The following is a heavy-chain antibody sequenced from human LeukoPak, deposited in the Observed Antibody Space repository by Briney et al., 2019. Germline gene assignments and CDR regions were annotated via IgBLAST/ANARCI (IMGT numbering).Heavy chain of an antibody. CDR1: GYTFTSYG. V-gene: IGHV1-18*04. CDR2: ISAYNGNT. D-gene: IGHD4-17*01. J-gene: IGHJ4*02. CDR3: ARDGTTVTNDY. Sequence: ASVRVSCKASGYTFTSYGISWVRQAPGQGLKWMGWISAYNGNTNYAQKLQGRVTMTTDTSTSTAYMELRSLRSDATAVYYCARDGTTVTNDYWGQGTLVTVSS.